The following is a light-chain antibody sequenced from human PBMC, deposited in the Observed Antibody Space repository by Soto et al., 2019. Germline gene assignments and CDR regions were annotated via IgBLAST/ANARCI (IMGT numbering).Light chain of an antibody. CDR2: AAS. CDR3: QPYGTSSWT. Sequence: IVLTQSPATLALSPGERATLSCRSSQSVSSSYLAWYQQKPGQAPRLLIYAASSRATGIPDRFSGSGSGTDFTLTISRLEPEDFAVYYCQPYGTSSWTFGQGTKVDIK. V-gene: IGKV3-20*01. CDR1: QSVSSSY. J-gene: IGKJ1*01.